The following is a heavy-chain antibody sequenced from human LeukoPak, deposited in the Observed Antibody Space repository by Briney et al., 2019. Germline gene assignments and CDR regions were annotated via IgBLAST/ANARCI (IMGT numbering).Heavy chain of an antibody. CDR3: ARDGSTVTLAWYFDL. CDR2: IYHSGST. D-gene: IGHD4-17*01. Sequence: PSETLSLTCAVSGGSISSGGYSWSWIRQPPGKGLEWIGYIYHSGSTYYNPSLKSRVTISVDRSKNQFSLKLSSVTAADTAVYYCARDGSTVTLAWYFDLWGRGTLVTVSS. CDR1: GGSISSGGYS. V-gene: IGHV4-30-2*01. J-gene: IGHJ2*01.